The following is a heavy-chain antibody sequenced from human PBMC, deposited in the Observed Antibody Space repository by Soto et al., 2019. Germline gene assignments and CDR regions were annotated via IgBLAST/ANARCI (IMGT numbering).Heavy chain of an antibody. CDR1: GDSVSSNSAA. D-gene: IGHD6-13*01. Sequence: SQTLSLTCAISGDSVSSNSAAWNWIRQSPSRGLEWLGRTYYRSKWYNDYAVSVKSRITINPDTSKNQFSLQLNSVTPEDTAVYYCARDRAYSSSWYPLGYYYGMDVWGQGTTVTVSS. CDR3: ARDRAYSSSWYPLGYYYGMDV. CDR2: TYYRSKWYN. J-gene: IGHJ6*01. V-gene: IGHV6-1*01.